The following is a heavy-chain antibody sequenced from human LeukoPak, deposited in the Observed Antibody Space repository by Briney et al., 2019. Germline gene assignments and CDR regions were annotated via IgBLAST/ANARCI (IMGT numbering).Heavy chain of an antibody. J-gene: IGHJ4*02. CDR1: GFTFSTYW. V-gene: IGHV3-7*01. CDR2: IKEDGSEK. D-gene: IGHD3-22*01. CDR3: ARDSSGYQ. Sequence: PGGSLRLSCAASGFTFSTYWMSWVRQAPGKGLEWVANIKEDGSEKYYGDSVKGRFTISIDNAKNSLYLQMNSLRAEDTAVYYCARDSSGYQWGQGTLVTVSS.